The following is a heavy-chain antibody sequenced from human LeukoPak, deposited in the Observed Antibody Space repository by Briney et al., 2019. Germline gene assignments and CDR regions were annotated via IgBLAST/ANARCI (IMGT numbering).Heavy chain of an antibody. Sequence: SVTVSCKASGYTFTGQYIHWVRQAPGQGPEWMGWINPNSGGTNYAQKFQGRVTMTRDTSISTAYMEVSSLRSDDTAVYYCARSYSYDSSGYYGAKWGQGTLVTVSS. D-gene: IGHD3-22*01. J-gene: IGHJ4*02. CDR1: GYTFTGQY. V-gene: IGHV1-2*02. CDR2: INPNSGGT. CDR3: ARSYSYDSSGYYGAK.